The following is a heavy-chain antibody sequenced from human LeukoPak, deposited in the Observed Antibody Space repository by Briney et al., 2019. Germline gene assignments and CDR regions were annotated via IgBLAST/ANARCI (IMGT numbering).Heavy chain of an antibody. CDR1: GFTFSSYS. J-gene: IGHJ4*02. CDR3: ARAPYYETSGPL. D-gene: IGHD3-22*01. Sequence: GGSLRLSCAASGFTFSSYSMNWVRQAPGKGLEWVSYISSSSSIIHYADSVKGRFTISRDNAKNSLYLQMNSLRAEDTAVYYCARAPYYETSGPLWGQGTLVTVSS. CDR2: ISSSSSII. V-gene: IGHV3-48*04.